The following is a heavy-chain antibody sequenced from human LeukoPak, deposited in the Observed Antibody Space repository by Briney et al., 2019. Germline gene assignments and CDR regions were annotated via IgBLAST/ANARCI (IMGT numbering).Heavy chain of an antibody. CDR3: ARSSSGWYYFDY. J-gene: IGHJ4*02. CDR2: ISSSSGVTI. D-gene: IGHD6-19*01. V-gene: IGHV3-48*03. CDR1: GFTFSNYE. Sequence: TGGSLRLSCAASGFTFSNYEMNWVRRAPGKGLEWVSHISSSSGVTIFYAEFVKGRFTISRDNAKNSLYLQMNSLRAEDTAVYYCARSSSGWYYFDYWGQGILVTVSS.